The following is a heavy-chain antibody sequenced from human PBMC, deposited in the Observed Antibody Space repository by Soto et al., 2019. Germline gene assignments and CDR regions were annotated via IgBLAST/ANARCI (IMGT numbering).Heavy chain of an antibody. Sequence: QVHRVQSGAEVKKPGASVKVSCQGSGYAFTTYGITWVRQAPGQGLEWMGWISAHNGNTNYARKLQGRVTVTRDTSTSTAYMELRSLSYDDTAMYYCARGRYGDYWGQGALVTVSS. V-gene: IGHV1-18*01. J-gene: IGHJ4*02. CDR2: ISAHNGNT. CDR3: ARGRYGDY. CDR1: GYAFTTYG. D-gene: IGHD1-1*01.